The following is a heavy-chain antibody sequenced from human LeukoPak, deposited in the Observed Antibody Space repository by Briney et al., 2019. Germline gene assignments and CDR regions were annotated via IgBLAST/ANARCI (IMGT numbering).Heavy chain of an antibody. Sequence: PGGSLRLSGAASGFIFSSAWMTWVRQAPGKGLEWVGHIKNKTNGGTTDYAAPVKGRFIISRDDSKNTLYLQMNSLRTEDTAVYHCARGFCSSSSCYQGPFDFWGQGTLVTVSS. J-gene: IGHJ4*02. V-gene: IGHV3-15*01. D-gene: IGHD2-2*01. CDR2: IKNKTNGGTT. CDR3: ARGFCSSSSCYQGPFDF. CDR1: GFIFSSAW.